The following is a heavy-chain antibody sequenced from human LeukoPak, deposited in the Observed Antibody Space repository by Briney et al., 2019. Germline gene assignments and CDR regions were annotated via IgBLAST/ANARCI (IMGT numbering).Heavy chain of an antibody. CDR3: ARCRSGYSSSCLFDP. J-gene: IGHJ5*02. Sequence: SETLSLTCTVSGGSISSYYWSWIRQPPGKGLEWIGYIYYSGSTNYNPSLKSRVTISVDTSKNQFSLKLSSVTAADTAVYYCARCRSGYSSSCLFDPWGQGTLVTVSS. D-gene: IGHD6-13*01. CDR2: IYYSGST. CDR1: GGSISSYY. V-gene: IGHV4-59*01.